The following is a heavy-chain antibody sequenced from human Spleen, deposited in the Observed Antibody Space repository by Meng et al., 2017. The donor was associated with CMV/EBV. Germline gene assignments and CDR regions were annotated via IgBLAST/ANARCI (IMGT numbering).Heavy chain of an antibody. CDR2: ISSSSTYI. Sequence: GESLKISCAASGFIFSSYSMNWVRQAPGKGLEWVSSISSSSTYIYYADSVKGRFTISRDNAKNSLYLQMNSLRAEDTAVYYCARDGYCSGGSCYYYYGMDVWGQGTTVTVSS. V-gene: IGHV3-21*01. J-gene: IGHJ6*02. D-gene: IGHD2-15*01. CDR1: GFIFSSYS. CDR3: ARDGYCSGGSCYYYYGMDV.